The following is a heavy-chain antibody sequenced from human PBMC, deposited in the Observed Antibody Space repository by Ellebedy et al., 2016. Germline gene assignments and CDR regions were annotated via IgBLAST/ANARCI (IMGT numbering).Heavy chain of an antibody. Sequence: GESLKIFCNGSGYSFTSYWIGWVRQMPEKGLECMGIIYPGDSDTRYSPSFQGQVTISADKSISTAYLQWSSLKASDTAMYYCARYIRLVVPAVSSSHGMDVWGQGTTVTVSS. CDR2: IYPGDSDT. D-gene: IGHD6-13*01. CDR1: GYSFTSYW. CDR3: ARYIRLVVPAVSSSHGMDV. V-gene: IGHV5-51*01. J-gene: IGHJ6*02.